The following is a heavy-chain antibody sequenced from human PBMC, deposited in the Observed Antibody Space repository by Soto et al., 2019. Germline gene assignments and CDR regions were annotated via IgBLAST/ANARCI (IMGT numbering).Heavy chain of an antibody. CDR2: LIPIFGTA. J-gene: IGHJ2*01. CDR1: GGTFSSYT. V-gene: IGHV1-69*12. Sequence: QVQLVQSGAEVKKPGSSVTVSCKASGGTFSSYTISWVRQAPGQGREWMGGLIPIFGTANYAQKFQGRVTSTAAQPTRSAYMELSSLRSKDTAVYYCARGKHRWLQLWYFGLWGRGTLVSASS. D-gene: IGHD5-12*01. CDR3: ARGKHRWLQLWYFGL.